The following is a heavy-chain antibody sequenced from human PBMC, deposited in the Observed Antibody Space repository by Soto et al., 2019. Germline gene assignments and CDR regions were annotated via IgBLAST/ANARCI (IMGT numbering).Heavy chain of an antibody. V-gene: IGHV4-34*01. D-gene: IGHD3-22*01. Sequence: SETLSLTCAVFGGSFSGYYWNWIRQPPGKGLEWIGEINHSGSTNYNPSLKSRVTISVDTSKNQFSLKLSSVTAADTAIYYCARSNSGYYKWFDPWGQGTLVTVSS. J-gene: IGHJ5*02. CDR1: GGSFSGYY. CDR2: INHSGST. CDR3: ARSNSGYYKWFDP.